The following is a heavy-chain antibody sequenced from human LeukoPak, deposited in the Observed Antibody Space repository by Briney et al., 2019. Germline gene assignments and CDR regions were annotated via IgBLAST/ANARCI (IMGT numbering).Heavy chain of an antibody. V-gene: IGHV1-2*06. CDR3: ARDSDTAMADY. CDR2: IHPNSGGT. D-gene: IGHD5-18*01. J-gene: IGHJ4*02. Sequence: ASVKVSCKASGYTFTGYYMHWVRQPPGQGLEWMGRIHPNSGGTNYAKKFQGRVTMTRDTSISTAYMELSRLRSDDTAVYYCARDSDTAMADYWGQGTLVTVSS. CDR1: GYTFTGYY.